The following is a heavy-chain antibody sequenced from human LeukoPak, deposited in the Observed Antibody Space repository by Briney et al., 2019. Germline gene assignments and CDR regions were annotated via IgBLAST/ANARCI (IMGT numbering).Heavy chain of an antibody. Sequence: GGSLRLSCAASGYTFSSYGMQWVRQAPGKGLEWVAVISYDGSNKYYADSVKGRFTISRDNSKNTLYLQMNSLRAEDTAVYYCALRFSGDYYYGMDVWGQGTTVTVSS. D-gene: IGHD3-3*01. CDR2: ISYDGSNK. CDR3: ALRFSGDYYYGMDV. CDR1: GYTFSSYG. J-gene: IGHJ6*02. V-gene: IGHV3-30*03.